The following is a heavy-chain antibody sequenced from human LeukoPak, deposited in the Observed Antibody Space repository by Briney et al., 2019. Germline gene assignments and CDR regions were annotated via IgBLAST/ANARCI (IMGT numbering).Heavy chain of an antibody. D-gene: IGHD1-26*01. CDR3: ALSLVGATNFDY. J-gene: IGHJ4*02. Sequence: GGSLRLSCAASGFTFSDYYMSWIRQAPRKGLEWVSYISSFSTSGSTIYYADSVKSRFTISRDNAKKSLYLQMNSLRAEDTAVYYCALSLVGATNFDYWGQGTLVTVSS. CDR2: ISSFSTSGSTI. CDR1: GFTFSDYY. V-gene: IGHV3-11*01.